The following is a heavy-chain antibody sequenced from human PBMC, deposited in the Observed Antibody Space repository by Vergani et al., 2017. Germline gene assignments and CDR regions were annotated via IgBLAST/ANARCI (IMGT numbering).Heavy chain of an antibody. CDR2: ISGSGADT. V-gene: IGHV3-23*01. D-gene: IGHD2-2*01. Sequence: EVQLLESGGGFVQPGGSLRLSCAASGFTFICYAMSWVRQAPGKGLEWVSSISGSGADTHYADSVKGRFTISRDNLENTLYLQMNSLRAEDTAVYYCAKDRVVPTGPFDFWGQGTLVTVSS. CDR1: GFTFICYA. J-gene: IGHJ4*02. CDR3: AKDRVVPTGPFDF.